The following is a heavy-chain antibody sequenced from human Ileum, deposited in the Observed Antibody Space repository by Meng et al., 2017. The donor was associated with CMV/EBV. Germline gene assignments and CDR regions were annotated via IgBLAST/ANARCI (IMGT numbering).Heavy chain of an antibody. J-gene: IGHJ4*01. CDR3: AREKMATTYYSDR. D-gene: IGHD5-24*01. V-gene: IGHV3-7*01. CDR2: IKQDGSEK. CDR1: GFTFSSYW. Sequence: GGSLRLSCAASGFTFSSYWMSWVRQAPGKGLEWVANIKQDGSEKYYVDSVKGRFTNARDNAKNSLYLQMDSLRAEETAVYYCAREKMATTYYSDRWGQGTLGTVSA.